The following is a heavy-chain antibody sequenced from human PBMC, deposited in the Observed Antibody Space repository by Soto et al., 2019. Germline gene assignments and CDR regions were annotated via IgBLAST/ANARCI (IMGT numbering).Heavy chain of an antibody. CDR3: ARARYDSSGYSYYFDY. D-gene: IGHD3-22*01. CDR2: IYYSGST. V-gene: IGHV4-31*03. J-gene: IGHJ4*02. Sequence: QVQLQESGPGLVKPSQTLSLTCTVSGGSISSGGYYWSWIRQHPGKGLEWIGYIYYSGSTYYNPSRKSRVTISVDTAKNQFSRKLSSVTAADTAVYYCARARYDSSGYSYYFDYWGQGTLVTVSS. CDR1: GGSISSGGYY.